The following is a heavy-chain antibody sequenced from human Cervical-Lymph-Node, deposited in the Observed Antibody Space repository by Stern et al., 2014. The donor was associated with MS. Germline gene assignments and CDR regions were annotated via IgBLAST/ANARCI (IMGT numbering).Heavy chain of an antibody. Sequence: QEQLVESGAKMKKPGASVKVSCKASGYDFTGFFIHWVRQVPGQGLEWMGRLNPNSDDPTYAQDFQDRVTLTRDTSISTAYLELSRLTSADTAVYYCAREATRIIVGIDYWGQGTQVTVSS. J-gene: IGHJ4*02. CDR3: AREATRIIVGIDY. D-gene: IGHD2/OR15-2a*01. CDR2: LNPNSDDP. V-gene: IGHV1-2*06. CDR1: GYDFTGFF.